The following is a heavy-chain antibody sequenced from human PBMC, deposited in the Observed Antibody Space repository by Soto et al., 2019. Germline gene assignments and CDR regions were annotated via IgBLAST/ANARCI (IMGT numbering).Heavy chain of an antibody. Sequence: PGGSLRLSCAASGFTFSNAWMSWVRQAPGKGLEYVSAISSNGGSTYYADSVKGRFTISRDNSKNTLYLQMSSLRAEDTAVYYCVKSHNTVTTGWGFDYWGQGTLVTVSS. J-gene: IGHJ4*02. V-gene: IGHV3-64D*06. CDR1: GFTFSNAW. CDR2: ISSNGGST. D-gene: IGHD4-17*01. CDR3: VKSHNTVTTGWGFDY.